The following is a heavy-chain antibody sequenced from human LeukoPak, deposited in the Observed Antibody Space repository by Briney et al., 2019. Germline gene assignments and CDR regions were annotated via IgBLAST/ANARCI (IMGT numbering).Heavy chain of an antibody. CDR3: ARDCSSTSCMDV. V-gene: IGHV3-7*01. J-gene: IGHJ6*03. CDR2: IKQDGSEK. D-gene: IGHD2-2*01. CDR1: GFTFSSHW. Sequence: GGSLRLSCAASGFTFSSHWMSWVRQAPGKGLEWVANIKQDGSEKYYVDSVKGRFTISRDNAKNSLYLQMNSLRAEDTAMYYCARDCSSTSCMDVWGKGTAVTVSS.